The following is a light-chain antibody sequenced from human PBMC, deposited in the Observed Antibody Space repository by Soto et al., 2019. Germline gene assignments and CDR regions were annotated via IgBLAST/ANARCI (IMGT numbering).Light chain of an antibody. CDR2: DVS. CDR3: SSYTSSNTYV. Sequence: QSVLPQPASVSGSPGQSITISCTGTSSDVGAYKYVSWYQHHPGKVPQLMIYDVSNRPSGVSDRFSGSKSGNTASLTISGLQAEDEADYYCSSYTSSNTYVFGTGTKVTVL. V-gene: IGLV2-14*03. J-gene: IGLJ1*01. CDR1: SSDVGAYKY.